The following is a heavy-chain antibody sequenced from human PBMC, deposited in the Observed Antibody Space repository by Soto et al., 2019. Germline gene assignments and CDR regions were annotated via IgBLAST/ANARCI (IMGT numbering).Heavy chain of an antibody. Sequence: GGSLRLSCAASGFTFSSYAMSWVRQAPGKGLEWVSAISGSGGSTYYADSVKGRFTISRDNSKNTLYLQMNSLRAEDTAVYYCAKDHDCSSTSCYRSPNYWGQGTLVTVSS. CDR1: GFTFSSYA. CDR2: ISGSGGST. J-gene: IGHJ4*02. D-gene: IGHD2-2*02. V-gene: IGHV3-23*01. CDR3: AKDHDCSSTSCYRSPNY.